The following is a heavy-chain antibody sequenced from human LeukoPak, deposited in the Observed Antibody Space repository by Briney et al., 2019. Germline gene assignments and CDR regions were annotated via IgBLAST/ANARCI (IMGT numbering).Heavy chain of an antibody. Sequence: ASVKVSCKASGYTFTSYDTNWVRQATGQGLEWMGWMNPNSGNTGYAQKFQGRVTMTRNTSISTAYMELSSLRSEDTAVYYCARRRAVSSWYHRDAFDIWGQGTMVTVSS. J-gene: IGHJ3*02. CDR1: GYTFTSYD. D-gene: IGHD6-13*01. CDR2: MNPNSGNT. V-gene: IGHV1-8*01. CDR3: ARRRAVSSWYHRDAFDI.